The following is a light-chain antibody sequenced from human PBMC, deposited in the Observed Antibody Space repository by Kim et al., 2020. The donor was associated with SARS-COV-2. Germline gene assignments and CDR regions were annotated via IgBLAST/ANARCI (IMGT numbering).Light chain of an antibody. CDR3: QTWGTDIYVI. CDR1: SRHSTYA. V-gene: IGLV4-69*01. CDR2: SNSDCSH. Sequence: VRLTSTLSSRHSTYASAWHQPQPEKGPPCLIESNSDCSHNKGDGIPDRFSGSSPGAERYLTISSLQSEDDADYYCQTWGTDIYVIVGGGTQLTVL. J-gene: IGLJ2*01.